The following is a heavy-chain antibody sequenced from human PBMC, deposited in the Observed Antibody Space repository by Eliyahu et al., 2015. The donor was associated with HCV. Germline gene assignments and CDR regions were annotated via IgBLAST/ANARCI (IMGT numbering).Heavy chain of an antibody. CDR3: AKVRSFGLYYLDS. V-gene: IGHV3-30*18. Sequence: VQLVESGGGVVQPGRSLRLXCXAXGFXFXXYGMHWVRQAPGKGLEWVAVISYDGGPQNYIDSVKGRFTISRDNSKNTLFLQMNSLRPEDTAVYYCAKVRSFGLYYLDSWGQGTLVTVSS. CDR1: GFXFXXYG. CDR2: ISYDGGPQ. D-gene: IGHD3-10*01. J-gene: IGHJ4*02.